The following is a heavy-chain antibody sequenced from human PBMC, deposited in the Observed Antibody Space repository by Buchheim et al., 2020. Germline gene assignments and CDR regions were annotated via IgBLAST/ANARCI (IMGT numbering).Heavy chain of an antibody. CDR3: ARYSSSSFDY. CDR1: GFTFSGHG. D-gene: IGHD6-6*01. J-gene: IGHJ4*02. CDR2: IWYDGSYK. V-gene: IGHV3-33*01. Sequence: VQLVESGGGLVQPGGSLRLSCAASGFTFSGHGMHWVRQAPGKGLEWVAVIWYDGSYKYYADSVKGRFTISRDNSMNTLHLQMNSLRAEDTAVYYCARYSSSSFDYWGQGTL.